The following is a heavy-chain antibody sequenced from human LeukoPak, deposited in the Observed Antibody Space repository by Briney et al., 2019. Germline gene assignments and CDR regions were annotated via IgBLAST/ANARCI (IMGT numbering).Heavy chain of an antibody. D-gene: IGHD3-22*01. CDR1: GFTFSGYG. CDR3: ARDPPYYYDSSGYFDN. J-gene: IGHJ4*02. V-gene: IGHV3-30*02. CDR2: IRYDGTNK. Sequence: GGSLRLSCAASGFTFSGYGIHWVRQAPGKGLEWVAFIRYDGTNKYYADSVKGRFTISRDNAKNSLYLQMNSLRAEDTAVYYCARDPPYYYDSSGYFDNWGQGTLVTVSS.